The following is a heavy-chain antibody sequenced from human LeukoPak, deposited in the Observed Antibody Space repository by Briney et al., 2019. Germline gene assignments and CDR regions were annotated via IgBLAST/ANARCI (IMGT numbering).Heavy chain of an antibody. V-gene: IGHV1-69*13. CDR1: GGTFSSYA. CDR2: IIPIFGTA. J-gene: IGHJ4*02. D-gene: IGHD5-24*01. Sequence: SVKVSCKASGGTFSSYAISWVRQAPGQGLEWMGGIIPIFGTANYAQKFQGRVTTTADESTSTAYMELSSLRSEDTAVYYCARGSRDGYNFFDYWGQGTLVTVSS. CDR3: ARGSRDGYNFFDY.